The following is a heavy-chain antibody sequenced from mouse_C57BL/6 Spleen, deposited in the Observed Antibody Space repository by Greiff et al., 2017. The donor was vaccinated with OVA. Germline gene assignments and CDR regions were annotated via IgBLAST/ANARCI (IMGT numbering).Heavy chain of an antibody. D-gene: IGHD4-1*01. CDR3: ARRSGYWDRDFDV. J-gene: IGHJ1*03. Sequence: VKLQQPGAELVRPGSSVKLSCKASGYTFTSYWMDWVKQRPGQGLEWIGNIYPSDSETHYNQKFKDKATLTVDKSSSTAYMQLSSLTSEDSAVYYCARRSGYWDRDFDVWGTGTTVTVSS. V-gene: IGHV1-61*01. CDR1: GYTFTSYW. CDR2: IYPSDSET.